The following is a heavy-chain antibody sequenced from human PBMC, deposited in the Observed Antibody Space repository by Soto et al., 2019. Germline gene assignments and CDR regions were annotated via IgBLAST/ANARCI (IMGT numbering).Heavy chain of an antibody. D-gene: IGHD1-1*01. CDR3: ARDGTYNWV. V-gene: IGHV3-66*01. CDR1: GFTVSNNY. Sequence: EVLLVESGGGLVQPEGSLRLSCAASGFTVSNNYMRWVRQAPGKGLEWVSLIYSGGATYYADSVKGRFTISRDNSKNTLYLQMNSLRAEDTAVYYCARDGTYNWVGGQGILVTVSS. J-gene: IGHJ4*02. CDR2: IYSGGAT.